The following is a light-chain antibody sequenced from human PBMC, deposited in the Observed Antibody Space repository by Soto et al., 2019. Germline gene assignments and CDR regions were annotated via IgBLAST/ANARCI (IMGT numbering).Light chain of an antibody. V-gene: IGKV1-12*01. CDR2: AAS. J-gene: IGKJ4*01. CDR3: QQSYSTPT. Sequence: IQMTQSPSSVSASVGDRVTMTCRASQGVGGWLAWYQQKPGKVPKLLIYAASSLQSGVPSRFSGSGSGTDFTLTISSLQPEDFATYYCQQSYSTPTFGGGTKVDIK. CDR1: QGVGGW.